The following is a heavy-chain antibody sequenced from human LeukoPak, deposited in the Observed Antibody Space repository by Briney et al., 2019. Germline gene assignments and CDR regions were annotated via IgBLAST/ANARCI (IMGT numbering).Heavy chain of an antibody. CDR1: GFTFSNYG. D-gene: IGHD3-10*01. J-gene: IGHJ4*02. CDR2: IRYDGSNK. CDR3: AKVLLWFGELPVY. Sequence: GGSLRLSCAASGFTFSNYGMHWVRQAPGKGLEWVAFIRYDGSNKYYADSVKGRFTISRDNSKNTLYLQMNSLRVEDTAVYYCAKVLLWFGELPVYWGQGTLVTVSS. V-gene: IGHV3-30*02.